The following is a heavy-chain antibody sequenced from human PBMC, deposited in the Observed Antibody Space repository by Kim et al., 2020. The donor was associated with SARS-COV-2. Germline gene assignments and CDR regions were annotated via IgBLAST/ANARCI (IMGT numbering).Heavy chain of an antibody. CDR1: GYTLTELS. V-gene: IGHV1-24*01. J-gene: IGHJ3*02. CDR3: ATTNCGGDCYHDAFDI. D-gene: IGHD2-21*02. Sequence: ASVKVSCKVSGYTLTELSMHWVRQAPGKGLEWMGGFDPEDGETIYAQKFQGRVTMTEDTSTDTAYMELSSLRSEDTAVYYCATTNCGGDCYHDAFDIWGQGTMVTVSS. CDR2: FDPEDGET.